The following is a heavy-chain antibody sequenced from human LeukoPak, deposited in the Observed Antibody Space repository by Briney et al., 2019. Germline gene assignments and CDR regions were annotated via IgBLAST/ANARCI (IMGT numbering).Heavy chain of an antibody. D-gene: IGHD3-22*01. CDR3: ARRKGTYYYDSRGYPKSLSHFDY. CDR2: IYTSGST. V-gene: IGHV4-4*07. J-gene: IGHJ4*02. CDR1: GGSISSYY. Sequence: TSETLSLTCTVSGGSISSYYWSWIRQPAGKGLEWIGRIYTSGSTNYNPSLKSRVTMSVDTSKNQFSLKLSSVTAADTAVYYCARRKGTYYYDSRGYPKSLSHFDYWGQGTLVTVSS.